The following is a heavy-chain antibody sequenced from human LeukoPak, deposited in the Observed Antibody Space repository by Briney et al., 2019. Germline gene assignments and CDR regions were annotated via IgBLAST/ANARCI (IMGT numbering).Heavy chain of an antibody. Sequence: SSETLSLTCTVSGGSISGYYWSWVRRPPGEGLEWIGYICYSGSSDYNPSLKSRVTISIDTSKAQFSLQLASVTAADTGVYYYAGGKPAAGYGMDVWGQGTPVTVSS. CDR1: GGSISGYY. V-gene: IGHV4-59*01. CDR2: ICYSGSS. CDR3: AGGKPAAGYGMDV. J-gene: IGHJ6*02. D-gene: IGHD6-13*01.